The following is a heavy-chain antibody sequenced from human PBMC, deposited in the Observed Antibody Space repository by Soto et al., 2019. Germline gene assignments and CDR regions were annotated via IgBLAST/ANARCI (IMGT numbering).Heavy chain of an antibody. CDR2: ISGSGGST. D-gene: IGHD6-19*01. CDR1: GFTFSSYA. J-gene: IGHJ1*01. CDR3: AKDRTAVAPGPAEYFQH. V-gene: IGHV3-23*01. Sequence: GGSLRLSCAASGFTFSSYAMSWVRQAPGKGLEWVSAISGSGGSTYYADFVKGRFTISRDNSKNTLYLQMNSLRAEDTAVYYCAKDRTAVAPGPAEYFQHWGQGTLVTVSS.